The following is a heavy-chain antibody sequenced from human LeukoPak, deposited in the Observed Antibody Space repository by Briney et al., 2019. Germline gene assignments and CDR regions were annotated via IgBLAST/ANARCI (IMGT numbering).Heavy chain of an antibody. J-gene: IGHJ4*02. CDR3: ARGRITELWY. CDR2: IYYSGST. D-gene: IGHD5-24*01. Sequence: SETLSLTCTVSGGSISSYYWSWIRQPPGKGLEWIGYIYYSGSTNYNPSLKSRVTISVDTAKNQFSLKLSSVTAADTAVCYCARGRITELWYWGQGTLVTVSS. V-gene: IGHV4-59*01. CDR1: GGSISSYY.